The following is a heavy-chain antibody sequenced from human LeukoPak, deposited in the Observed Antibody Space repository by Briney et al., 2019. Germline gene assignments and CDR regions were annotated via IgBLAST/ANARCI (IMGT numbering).Heavy chain of an antibody. J-gene: IGHJ3*02. V-gene: IGHV4-59*08. Sequence: PSETLSLTCTVSGGSISSYYWSWIRQPPGKGLEWIGYIYYSGSTNYNPSLKSRVTISVDTSKNQFSLKLSSVTAADTAVYYCARRVKWGLMGSCAFDIWGQGTMVTVSS. CDR1: GGSISSYY. CDR3: ARRVKWGLMGSCAFDI. CDR2: IYYSGST. D-gene: IGHD1-26*01.